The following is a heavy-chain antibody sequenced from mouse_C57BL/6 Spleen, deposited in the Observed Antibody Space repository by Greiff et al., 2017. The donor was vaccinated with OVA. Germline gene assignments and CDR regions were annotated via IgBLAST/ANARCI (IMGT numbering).Heavy chain of an antibody. CDR2: ISSGGDYI. J-gene: IGHJ1*03. CDR1: GFTFSSYA. Sequence: EVKLVESGAGLVKPGGSLKLSCAASGFTFSSYAMSWVRQTPEKRLEWVAYISSGGDYIYYADTVKGRFTISRDNARNTLYLQMSSLKSEDTAMYYCTRDWSYFDVWGTGTTVTVSS. CDR3: TRDWSYFDV. V-gene: IGHV5-9-1*02.